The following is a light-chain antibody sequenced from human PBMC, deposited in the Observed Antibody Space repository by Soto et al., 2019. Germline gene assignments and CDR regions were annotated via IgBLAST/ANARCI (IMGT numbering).Light chain of an antibody. CDR3: AAWDDTLRNFI. J-gene: IGLJ2*01. V-gene: IGLV2-14*01. CDR1: SSDVGAYNY. CDR2: EVS. Sequence: QSVLTQPASVSGSPGQSITISCTGTSSDVGAYNYVSWYRQHPGKAPKLVIYEVSNRPSGISSRFSGSKSGTSASLAISGLQSEDEADYFCAAWDDTLRNFIFGGGTKVTVL.